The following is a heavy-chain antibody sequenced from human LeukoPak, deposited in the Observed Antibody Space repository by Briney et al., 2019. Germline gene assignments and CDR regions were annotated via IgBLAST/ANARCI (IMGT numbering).Heavy chain of an antibody. CDR1: GFTFSSYA. V-gene: IGHV3-30*04. D-gene: IGHD6-19*01. CDR2: ISYDGSNK. J-gene: IGHJ6*03. CDR3: ARVHSSGWYRGNYYYMDV. Sequence: PGRSLRLSCAASGFTFSSYAMHWVRQAPGKGLEWVAVISYDGSNKYYADSVKGRFTISRDNSKNTLYLQMNSLRAEDTAVYYCARVHSSGWYRGNYYYMDVWGKGTTVTISS.